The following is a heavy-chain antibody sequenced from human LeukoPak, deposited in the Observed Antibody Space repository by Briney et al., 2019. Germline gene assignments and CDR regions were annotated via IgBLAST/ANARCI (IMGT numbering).Heavy chain of an antibody. CDR2: IYYSGST. CDR3: ATRGEGISSYSYVY. Sequence: SETLSLTCTVSGGSVSSGSYYWSWIRQPPGKGLEWIGYIYYSGSTNYNPSLKSRVTISVDTSKNQFSLKLSSVTAADTAVYYCATRGEGISSYSYVYWGQGTLVTVSS. D-gene: IGHD5-18*01. V-gene: IGHV4-61*01. CDR1: GGSVSSGSYY. J-gene: IGHJ4*02.